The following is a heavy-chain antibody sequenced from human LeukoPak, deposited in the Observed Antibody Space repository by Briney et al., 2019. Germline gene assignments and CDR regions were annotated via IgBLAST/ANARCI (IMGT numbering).Heavy chain of an antibody. J-gene: IGHJ4*02. V-gene: IGHV4-34*01. CDR2: ISHSGST. Sequence: SETLSPTCAVYGGSFSGYYWSWIRQSPGKGLEWIGEISHSGSTYYNPSLKSRVTISLDTSKNHFSLKLTSVTAADTAVYYCARGVSDQNWGQGTLVTVSS. CDR1: GGSFSGYY. CDR3: ARGVSDQN.